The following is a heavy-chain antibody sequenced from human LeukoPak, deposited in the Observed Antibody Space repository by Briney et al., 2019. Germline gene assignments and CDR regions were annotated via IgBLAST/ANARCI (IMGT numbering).Heavy chain of an antibody. CDR1: GFTFSSYG. Sequence: GGSLRLSCAASGFTFSSYGMHWVRQAPGKGLEWVANIWYDGNHKYYVDSVKGRFTISRDNSKNTLYLQMDSLRAEDTAVYYCAKAPKRYCTSASCQGYFDYWGQGTLVTVSS. CDR2: IWYDGNHK. V-gene: IGHV3-33*06. CDR3: AKAPKRYCTSASCQGYFDY. D-gene: IGHD2-2*01. J-gene: IGHJ4*02.